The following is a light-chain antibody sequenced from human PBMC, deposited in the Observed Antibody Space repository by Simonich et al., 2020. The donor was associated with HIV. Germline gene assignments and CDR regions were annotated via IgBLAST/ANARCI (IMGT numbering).Light chain of an antibody. V-gene: IGKV3-15*01. CDR1: QSVSSN. CDR3: QQYNNWPPWT. Sequence: EIVMTQSPATLSVSPGERAPLSCRASQSVSSNLAWYQQKPGQSPRLLIYGASTRATGIPARFSGGGSGTEFTLTISSMQSEEFAVYYCQQYNNWPPWTFGQGTKVEIK. CDR2: GAS. J-gene: IGKJ1*01.